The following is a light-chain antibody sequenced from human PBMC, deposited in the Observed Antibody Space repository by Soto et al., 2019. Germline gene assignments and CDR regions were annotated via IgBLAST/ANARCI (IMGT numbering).Light chain of an antibody. Sequence: NVLTQSPGTLTLSLGKRATLXXRASQSVSSNYLAWDQQKRGQAPRLXXFGASTRATGSPTRCSGSGSWREFTLTISSLQSEDFAVYYCQRYNGCPTSTFGQGTRLDIK. J-gene: IGKJ5*01. CDR2: GAS. V-gene: IGKV3-15*01. CDR1: QSVSSN. CDR3: QRYNGCPTST.